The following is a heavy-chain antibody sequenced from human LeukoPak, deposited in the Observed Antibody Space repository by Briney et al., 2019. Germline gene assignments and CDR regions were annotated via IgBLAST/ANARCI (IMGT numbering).Heavy chain of an antibody. CDR1: GFTFSSYI. V-gene: IGHV3-23*01. Sequence: GGSLRLSCAASGFTFSSYIMSWVRQAPGKGLESVSSISGSGDRTYYSDSVKGRFTISRDNSKNTLYLQMNSLRAEDTAVYYCAKNGDGFLEWLSESWGQGALVTVSS. D-gene: IGHD3-3*01. J-gene: IGHJ4*02. CDR3: AKNGDGFLEWLSES. CDR2: ISGSGDRT.